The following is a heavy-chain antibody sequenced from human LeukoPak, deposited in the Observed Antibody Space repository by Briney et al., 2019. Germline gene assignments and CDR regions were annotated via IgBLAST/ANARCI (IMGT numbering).Heavy chain of an antibody. V-gene: IGHV3-30*04. CDR3: ARDFPDDDPFGFDY. Sequence: QAGGSLRLSCAASGFTFSSYAMHWVRQAPGKGLEWVAVISYDGSNKYYADSVKGRFTISRDNSKNTLYLQMNSLRAEDTAVYYCARDFPDDDPFGFDYWGQGTLVTVSS. D-gene: IGHD3-16*01. CDR2: ISYDGSNK. CDR1: GFTFSSYA. J-gene: IGHJ4*02.